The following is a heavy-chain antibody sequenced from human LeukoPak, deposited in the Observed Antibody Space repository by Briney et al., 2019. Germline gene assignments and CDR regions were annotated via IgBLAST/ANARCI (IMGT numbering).Heavy chain of an antibody. V-gene: IGHV4-61*02. CDR2: IYTSGST. Sequence: SETLSLTCTVSGYSISRGSYWGWIRQPAGKGLEWIGRIYTSGSTTYNPSLKSRVTISVDTSKNQFSLKLSSVTAADTAVYYCARAYFSSWYMNWFDPWGQGTLVTVSS. J-gene: IGHJ5*02. D-gene: IGHD6-13*01. CDR3: ARAYFSSWYMNWFDP. CDR1: GYSISRGSY.